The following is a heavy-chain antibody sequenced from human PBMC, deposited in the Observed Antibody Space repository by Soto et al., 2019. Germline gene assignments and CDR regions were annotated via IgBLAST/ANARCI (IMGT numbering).Heavy chain of an antibody. J-gene: IGHJ1*01. Sequence: VGSLRLSCAASGFTFSSYSMNWVRQAPGKGLEWVSSISSSSSYIYYADSVKGRFTISRDNAKNSLYLQMNSLRAEDTAVYYCARDPSAEHFQHWGQGTLVTVSS. CDR1: GFTFSSYS. CDR2: ISSSSSYI. CDR3: ARDPSAEHFQH. V-gene: IGHV3-21*01.